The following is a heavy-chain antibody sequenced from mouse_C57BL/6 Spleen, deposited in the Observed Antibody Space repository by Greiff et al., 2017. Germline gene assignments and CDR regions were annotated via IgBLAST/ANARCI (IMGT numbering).Heavy chain of an antibody. CDR1: GYTFTSYW. Sequence: QVQLQQSGAELAKPGAPVKLSCKASGYTFTSYWMHWVKQRPGQGLESIGYINPSSGYTKYNQKFKDKATLTADKASSTAYMQLSSLTHEDSAVXYGARRATLVDWYFDVWGTGTTVTVSS. CDR3: ARRATLVDWYFDV. J-gene: IGHJ1*03. D-gene: IGHD1-1*01. CDR2: INPSSGYT. V-gene: IGHV1-7*01.